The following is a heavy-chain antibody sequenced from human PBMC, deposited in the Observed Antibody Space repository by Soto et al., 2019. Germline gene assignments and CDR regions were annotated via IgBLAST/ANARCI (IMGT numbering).Heavy chain of an antibody. Sequence: SVKVSCKASGGTFSSYAISWVRQAPGQGLEWMGGIIPIFGTANYAQKFQGRVTITADESTSTAYMELSSLRSEDTAVYYCTTDKPSYYYDILPVFDYWGQGTLVTVSS. CDR3: TTDKPSYYYDILPVFDY. V-gene: IGHV1-69*13. J-gene: IGHJ4*02. CDR2: IIPIFGTA. D-gene: IGHD3-22*01. CDR1: GGTFSSYA.